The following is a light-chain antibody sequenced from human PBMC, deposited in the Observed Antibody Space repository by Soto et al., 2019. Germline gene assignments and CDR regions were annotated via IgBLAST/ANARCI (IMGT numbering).Light chain of an antibody. CDR2: EGS. CDR1: SSDVGSYNL. CDR3: CSYAGFYA. J-gene: IGLJ1*01. Sequence: QSALTHPASVSGSPGQSITISCTGTSSDVGSYNLVSWYQQHPGKAPKLMIYEGSKRPSGVSNRFSGSKSGNTASLTISGLQAEDEADYYCCSYAGFYAFGTGTQLTVL. V-gene: IGLV2-23*01.